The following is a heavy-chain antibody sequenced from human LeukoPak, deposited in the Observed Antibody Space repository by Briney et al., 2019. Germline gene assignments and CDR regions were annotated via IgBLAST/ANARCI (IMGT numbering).Heavy chain of an antibody. V-gene: IGHV3-30-3*01. CDR1: GFTFSSYA. J-gene: IGHJ4*02. Sequence: GGSLRLSCAASGFTFSSYAMHWVRQAPGKGLEWVAVISYDGSNKYYADSVKGRFTISRDNSKNTLYLQMNSLRAEDTAVYYCASIAAAGSWGQGTLVTVSS. CDR3: ASIAAAGS. CDR2: ISYDGSNK. D-gene: IGHD6-13*01.